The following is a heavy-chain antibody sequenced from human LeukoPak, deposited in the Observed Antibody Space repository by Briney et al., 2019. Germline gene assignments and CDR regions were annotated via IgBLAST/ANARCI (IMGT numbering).Heavy chain of an antibody. J-gene: IGHJ2*01. V-gene: IGHV4-34*01. CDR3: ARRSSKRFNWYFDL. CDR2: INHSGST. D-gene: IGHD5-24*01. CDR1: GGSFSGYY. Sequence: SETLSLTCAVYGGSFSGYYWSWIRQPPGKGLEWIGEINHSGSTNYNPSLKSRVTISVDTSKNQFSLKLSSVTAADTAVYYCARRSSKRFNWYFDLWGRSTLVTVSS.